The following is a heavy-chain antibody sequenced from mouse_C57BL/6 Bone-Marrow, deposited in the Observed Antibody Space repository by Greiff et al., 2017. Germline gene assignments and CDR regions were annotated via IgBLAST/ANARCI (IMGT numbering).Heavy chain of an antibody. CDR1: GFPITSGYY. CDR3: AGDRHGLFAY. V-gene: IGHV12-3*01. D-gene: IGHD1-1*02. CDR2: ITHSGET. J-gene: IGHJ3*01. Sequence: QVQLKESGPGLVKPSQSLFLTCSITGFPITSGYYWIWIRQSPGKPLEWMGYITHSGETFYNPSLQSPISITRETSENQFFLQLNSVTTEDTAMYYCAGDRHGLFAYWGQGTLVTVSA.